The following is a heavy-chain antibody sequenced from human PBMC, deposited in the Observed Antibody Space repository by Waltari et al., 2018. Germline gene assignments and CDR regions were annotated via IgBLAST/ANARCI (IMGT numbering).Heavy chain of an antibody. J-gene: IGHJ4*02. CDR2: ISYDGSNK. CDR3: ARSTGELRFLEWLSPNTK. V-gene: IGHV3-30*09. CDR1: GFTFSSYA. D-gene: IGHD3-3*01. Sequence: QVQLVESGGGVVQPGRSLRLSCAASGFTFSSYAMHWVRQAPGKGLAWVAVISYDGSNKNSANHVKGRIAISRDNSKNTLYLQMNRLRAEDTAVYYCARSTGELRFLEWLSPNTKWGKGTLVTVSS.